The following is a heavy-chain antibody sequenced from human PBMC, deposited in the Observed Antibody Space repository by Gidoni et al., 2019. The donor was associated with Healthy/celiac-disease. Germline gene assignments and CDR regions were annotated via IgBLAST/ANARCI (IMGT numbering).Heavy chain of an antibody. CDR3: ARDAHYDFWSGYYMGWFDP. D-gene: IGHD3-3*01. Sequence: QVQLVQSGAEVKKPGASVKVACKASGYTFTGYYMHWVRQAPGQGLEGMGWINPNSGGTNYAQKFQGRVTMTRDTSISTAYMELSRLRSDDTAVYYCARDAHYDFWSGYYMGWFDPWGQGTLVTVSS. J-gene: IGHJ5*02. CDR2: INPNSGGT. CDR1: GYTFTGYY. V-gene: IGHV1-2*02.